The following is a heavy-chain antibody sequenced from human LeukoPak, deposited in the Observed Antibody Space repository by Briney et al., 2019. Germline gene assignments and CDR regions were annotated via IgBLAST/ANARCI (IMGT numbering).Heavy chain of an antibody. J-gene: IGHJ6*03. CDR1: GFTFSSYW. V-gene: IGHV3-7*01. CDR2: IKQDGSEK. Sequence: GGSLRLSCAASGFTFSSYWMSWVRQAPGKGLEWVANIKQDGSEKYYVDSVKGRFTISRDNSKNTLYLQMNSLRAEDTAVYYCAKGRWSSGSYAPYYYYMDVWGKGTTVTISS. D-gene: IGHD3-10*01. CDR3: AKGRWSSGSYAPYYYYMDV.